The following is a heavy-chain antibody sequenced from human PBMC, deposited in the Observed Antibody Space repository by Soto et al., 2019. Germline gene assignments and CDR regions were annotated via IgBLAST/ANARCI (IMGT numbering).Heavy chain of an antibody. Sequence: GASVKVSCKASGYTFTSYAMHWVRQAPGQRLEWMGWINAGNGNTKYSQKFQGRVTITRDTSASTAYMELSSLRSEDTAVYYCARSIVVVTDDEYWGQGPLVTVSS. CDR1: GYTFTSYA. D-gene: IGHD2-21*02. V-gene: IGHV1-3*01. J-gene: IGHJ4*02. CDR3: ARSIVVVTDDEY. CDR2: INAGNGNT.